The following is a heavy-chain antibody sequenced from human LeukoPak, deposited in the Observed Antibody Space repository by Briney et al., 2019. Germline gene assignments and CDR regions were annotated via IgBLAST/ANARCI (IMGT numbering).Heavy chain of an antibody. CDR1: GFTFSSYG. Sequence: PGGSLRLSCAASGFTFSSYGMHWVRQAPGKGLEWVAVISYDGSNKYYADSVKGRFTISRDNSKNTLYLQMNSLRAEDTAVYYCAKVFSHIVVVTASRGAFGIWGQGTMVTVSS. V-gene: IGHV3-30*18. CDR3: AKVFSHIVVVTASRGAFGI. D-gene: IGHD2-21*02. CDR2: ISYDGSNK. J-gene: IGHJ3*02.